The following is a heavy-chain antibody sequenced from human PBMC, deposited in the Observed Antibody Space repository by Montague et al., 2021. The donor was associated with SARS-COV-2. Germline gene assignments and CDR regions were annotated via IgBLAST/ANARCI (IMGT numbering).Heavy chain of an antibody. CDR3: VRGYSGNYYSAFDI. D-gene: IGHD1-26*01. CDR1: GFIFSSYA. Sequence: SLRLSCAVSGFIFSSYAMHWVRQTPGKGLEWVAVISYDGSNEYYADSVKGRFTISRDNSKNTLYLQMNSLRTEDTAVYYCVRGYSGNYYSAFDIWGQGTMVTVSP. J-gene: IGHJ3*02. V-gene: IGHV3-30-3*01. CDR2: ISYDGSNE.